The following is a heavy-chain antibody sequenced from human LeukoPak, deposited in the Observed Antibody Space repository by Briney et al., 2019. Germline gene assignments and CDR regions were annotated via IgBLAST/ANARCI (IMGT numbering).Heavy chain of an antibody. V-gene: IGHV3-48*04. CDR3: PKDLGLRRMT. J-gene: IGHJ2*01. CDR2: ISAGSGTV. CDR1: GLSLSSNN. Sequence: GGSLRLSCAASGLSLSSNNMHWVRQAPGGGLEWLSYISAGSGTVFSADSVKGRFSISRDNARESLFLQMNSLRVDDTAVYYCPKDLGLRRMTWGRGTLVIVSS. D-gene: IGHD1-14*01.